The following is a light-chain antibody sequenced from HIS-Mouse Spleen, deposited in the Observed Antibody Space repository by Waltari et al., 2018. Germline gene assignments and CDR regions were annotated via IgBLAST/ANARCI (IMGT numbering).Light chain of an antibody. CDR2: EVS. V-gene: IGLV2-14*01. Sequence: QSALTQPASVSGSPGQSITISCTGTSSDVGGYNYVSWYQQHPGKAPKLMIYEVSNRPSWVSNRCSGSKSGNTASLTISGLQAEDEADYYCSSYTSSSTVVFGGGTKLTVL. J-gene: IGLJ2*01. CDR3: SSYTSSSTVV. CDR1: SSDVGGYNY.